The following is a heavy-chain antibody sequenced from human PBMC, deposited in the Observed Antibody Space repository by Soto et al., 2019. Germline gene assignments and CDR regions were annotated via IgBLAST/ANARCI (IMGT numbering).Heavy chain of an antibody. Sequence: QVHLVQSGAEVKKPGSSVKVSCTYSGGTFRTESINWVRQAPGQGLEWMGGLLPLVGTADYAPRFQGRVTITADGATATAYMDMSRVSSQDTAVYFCARGDEYGGNAKAFDDWGQGTMVTVSS. CDR1: GGTFRTES. CDR2: LLPLVGTA. CDR3: ARGDEYGGNAKAFDD. J-gene: IGHJ3*01. D-gene: IGHD4-17*01. V-gene: IGHV1-69*13.